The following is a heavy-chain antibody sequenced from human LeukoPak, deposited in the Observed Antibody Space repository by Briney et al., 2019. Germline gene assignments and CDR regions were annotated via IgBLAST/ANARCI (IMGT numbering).Heavy chain of an antibody. Sequence: PSETLSLTCTVSGYSISSGYYWGWIRQPPGKGLEWIGNIHQSGSTYYNPSLKSRVTISVDTSKNQFSLKLSSVTAADTAVYYCARVTLTGNFDYWGQGTLVTVSS. CDR3: ARVTLTGNFDY. CDR2: IHQSGST. CDR1: GYSISSGYY. J-gene: IGHJ4*02. V-gene: IGHV4-38-2*02. D-gene: IGHD7-27*01.